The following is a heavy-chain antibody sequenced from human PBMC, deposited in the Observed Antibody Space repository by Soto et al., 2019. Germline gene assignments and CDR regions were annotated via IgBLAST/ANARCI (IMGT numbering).Heavy chain of an antibody. Sequence: QVQLVQSGAEVKKPGASVKVSCKASGYTFTSYGSSWGRQAPGQGLEWMGWISAYNGNTNYAQKLQGRVTMTTDTSTSTAYMELRSLRSDETAVYYGASSFISSQGRYGMDVWGQGTTVTVSS. CDR2: ISAYNGNT. J-gene: IGHJ6*02. D-gene: IGHD3-16*02. CDR1: GYTFTSYG. CDR3: ASSFISSQGRYGMDV. V-gene: IGHV1-18*01.